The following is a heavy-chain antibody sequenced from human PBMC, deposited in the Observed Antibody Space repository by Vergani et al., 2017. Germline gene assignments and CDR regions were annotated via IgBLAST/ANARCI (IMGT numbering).Heavy chain of an antibody. D-gene: IGHD3-10*01. CDR3: ARGPWWXITYYYGSGSYYDY. CDR1: GGSISSGDYY. V-gene: IGHV4-30-4*08. Sequence: QVQLQESGPGLVKPSQTLCLTCTVSGGSISSGDYYWSWIRQPPGKGLEWIGYIYYNGSTYYNPSLKSRVTISVDTSKNQFSLKLSSVTAADTAVYYCARGPWWXITYYYGSGSYYDYWGQGTLVTVSS. CDR2: IYYNGST. J-gene: IGHJ4*02.